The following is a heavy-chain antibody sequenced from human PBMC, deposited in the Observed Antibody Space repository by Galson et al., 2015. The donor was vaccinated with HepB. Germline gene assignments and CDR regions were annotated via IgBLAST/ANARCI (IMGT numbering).Heavy chain of an antibody. J-gene: IGHJ4*02. Sequence: SLRLSCAASGFTFSSYAMHWVRQAPGKGLEWVAVISYDRSNKYYADSVKGRFTISRDNSKNTLYLQMNSLRAEDTAVYYCARDLEITNYGSGVGFDYWGQGTLVTVSS. CDR3: ARDLEITNYGSGVGFDY. V-gene: IGHV3-30*04. D-gene: IGHD3-10*01. CDR2: ISYDRSNK. CDR1: GFTFSSYA.